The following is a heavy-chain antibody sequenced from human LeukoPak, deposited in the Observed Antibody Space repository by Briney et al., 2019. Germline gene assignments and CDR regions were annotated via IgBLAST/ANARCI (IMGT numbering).Heavy chain of an antibody. CDR2: MYYSGST. D-gene: IGHD2-2*01. CDR3: ASDILGYCTSTSCYSSAFDI. V-gene: IGHV4-39*01. CDR1: GGSVSSSSYF. J-gene: IGHJ3*02. Sequence: SETLSLTCTVSGGSVSSSSYFWGWIRQPPGTGLEWIGSMYYSGSTYYDPSLKSRVTISVDTSKNQFSLKLSSVTAADTAVYHCASDILGYCTSTSCYSSAFDIWGQGTVVTVSS.